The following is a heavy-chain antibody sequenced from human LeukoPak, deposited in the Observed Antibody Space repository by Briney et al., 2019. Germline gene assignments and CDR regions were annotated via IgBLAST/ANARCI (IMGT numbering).Heavy chain of an antibody. J-gene: IGHJ4*02. CDR1: GGSFSGYY. CDR3: AREERDTTWYVVGDY. V-gene: IGHV4-34*01. CDR2: INHSGSS. D-gene: IGHD6-13*01. Sequence: SETLSLTCAVYGGSFSGYYWSWIRQPPGKGLEWIGEINHSGSSNYNPSLKSRVTISVDTSKNQFSLKLSSVTAADTAVYYCAREERDTTWYVVGDYWGQGTLVTVSS.